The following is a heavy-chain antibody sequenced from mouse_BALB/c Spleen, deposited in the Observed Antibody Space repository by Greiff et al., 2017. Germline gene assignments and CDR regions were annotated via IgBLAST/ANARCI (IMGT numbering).Heavy chain of an antibody. J-gene: IGHJ4*01. D-gene: IGHD2-10*02. CDR2: INPSTGYT. V-gene: IGHV1-4*01. CDR3: ARVWPKDY. CDR1: GYTFTSYW. Sequence: VQLQQSGAELVRPGASVKMSCKASGYTFTSYWMHWVKQRPGQGLEWIGYINPSTGYTEYNQKFKDKATLTADKSSSTAYMQLSSLTSEDSAVYYCARVWPKDYWGQGTSVTVSS.